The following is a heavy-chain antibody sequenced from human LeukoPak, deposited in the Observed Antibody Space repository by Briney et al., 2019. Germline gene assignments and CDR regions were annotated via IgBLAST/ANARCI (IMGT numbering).Heavy chain of an antibody. CDR1: GFTFSSYE. J-gene: IGHJ4*02. Sequence: PGGSLRLSCAASGFTFSSYEMNWVRQAPGKGPKWVSYINSSANTKYYADSVKGRATISRDNTKNSLYLQMNSLRAEDTAVYYCARRMSMTVGDYWGQGTLVTVSS. D-gene: IGHD3-22*01. V-gene: IGHV3-48*03. CDR3: ARRMSMTVGDY. CDR2: INSSANTK.